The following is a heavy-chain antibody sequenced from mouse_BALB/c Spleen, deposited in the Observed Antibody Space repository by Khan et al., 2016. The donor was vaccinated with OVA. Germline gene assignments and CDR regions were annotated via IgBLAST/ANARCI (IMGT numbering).Heavy chain of an antibody. V-gene: IGHV1-18*01. Sequence: VQLQQSGPELVKPGASVRISCKTSGYTFTEYTMHWVKQSHGKSLEWLGGFNPNNGGTSYNQKFKGKATLTVDKSSSTAYMELRSLTSEDSAVDYCTRRDYDAYDWFFDVWGAGTTVTVSS. CDR3: TRRDYDAYDWFFDV. CDR1: GYTFTEYT. J-gene: IGHJ1*01. CDR2: FNPNNGGT. D-gene: IGHD2-4*01.